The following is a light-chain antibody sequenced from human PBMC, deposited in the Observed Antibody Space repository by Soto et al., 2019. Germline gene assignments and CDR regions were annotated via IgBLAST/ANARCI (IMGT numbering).Light chain of an antibody. V-gene: IGKV1-17*01. CDR1: QDISSH. CDR3: LQHNTYPFT. CDR2: AAS. J-gene: IGKJ3*01. Sequence: IQMTQSPSSLSASVGDRVTITCRASQDISSHLGWFQQKPGKAPKRLIYAASTLESGVPSRFSGSRSGTEFTLTISSLQPEDFATYYCLQHNTYPFTFGPGTKVDIK.